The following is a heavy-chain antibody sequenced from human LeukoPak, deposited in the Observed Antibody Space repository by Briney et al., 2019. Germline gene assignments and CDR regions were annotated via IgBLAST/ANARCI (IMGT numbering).Heavy chain of an antibody. J-gene: IGHJ4*02. CDR1: GFTFSSYG. CDR2: IQYDGSNK. CDR3: AKDLFACSSTSCYSQSH. D-gene: IGHD2-2*01. Sequence: GGPLRLSCAASGFTFSSYGMHWVRQAPGKGLEWVAFIQYDGSNKYYADSVKGRFTISRDNSKHTLYLQMNSLRAEDTAVYYCAKDLFACSSTSCYSQSHWGQGTLVTVSS. V-gene: IGHV3-30*02.